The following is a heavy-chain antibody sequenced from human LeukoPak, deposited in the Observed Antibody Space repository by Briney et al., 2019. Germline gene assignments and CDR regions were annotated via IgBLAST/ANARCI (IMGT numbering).Heavy chain of an antibody. CDR2: IYYSGST. V-gene: IGHV4-39*07. Sequence: SETLSLTCTVSGGSISSSSYYWGWIRQPPGKGLEWIGSIYYSGSTYYNPSLKSRVTISVDTSKNQFSLKLSSVTAADTAVYYCASLVPPGDYYDSSGYYWGDYWGQGTLVTVSS. J-gene: IGHJ4*02. CDR1: GGSISSSSYY. CDR3: ASLVPPGDYYDSSGYYWGDY. D-gene: IGHD3-22*01.